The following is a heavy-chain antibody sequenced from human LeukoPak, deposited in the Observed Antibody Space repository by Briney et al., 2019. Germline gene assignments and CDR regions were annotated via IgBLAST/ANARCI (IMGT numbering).Heavy chain of an antibody. CDR2: TIPIFGTA. Sequence: SVKVSCKASGGTFSSYAISWVRQAPGQGLEWMGGTIPIFGTANYAQKFQGRVTITADESTSTAYMELSSLRSEDTAVYYCATALGYCSGGSCYPDYWGQGTLVTVSS. J-gene: IGHJ4*02. CDR1: GGTFSSYA. CDR3: ATALGYCSGGSCYPDY. D-gene: IGHD2-15*01. V-gene: IGHV1-69*13.